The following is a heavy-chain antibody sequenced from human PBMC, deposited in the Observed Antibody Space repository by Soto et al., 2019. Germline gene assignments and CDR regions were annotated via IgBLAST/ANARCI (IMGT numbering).Heavy chain of an antibody. CDR2: IWSDGSRG. CDR3: AGEPKGGAYDMDV. V-gene: IGHV3-33*01. D-gene: IGHD3-16*01. Sequence: QVQLVESGGGVVQPGTSLRLSCAASRLTFSAHDMHWVRQAPGKGLEWVALIWSDGSRGFYADSVKGRFTISRDNFKNPLYLQMNSRGAEDTAVYYCAGEPKGGAYDMDVWGQGTTVTVSS. CDR1: RLTFSAHD. J-gene: IGHJ6*02.